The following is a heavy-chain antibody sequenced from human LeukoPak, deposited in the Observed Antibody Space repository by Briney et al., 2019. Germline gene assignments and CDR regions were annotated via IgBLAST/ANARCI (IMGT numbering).Heavy chain of an antibody. CDR1: GFTVSSNY. J-gene: IGHJ5*02. V-gene: IGHV3-66*01. CDR3: ARVRINWFDP. Sequence: GGSLRLSCAASGFTVSSNYMSWVRPAPGKGLEWVSVIYSGGSTYYADSVKGRFTISRDNSTNPLYLQMNSLRAEDTAVFYCARVRINWFDPWGQGTLGTVSS. CDR2: IYSGGST.